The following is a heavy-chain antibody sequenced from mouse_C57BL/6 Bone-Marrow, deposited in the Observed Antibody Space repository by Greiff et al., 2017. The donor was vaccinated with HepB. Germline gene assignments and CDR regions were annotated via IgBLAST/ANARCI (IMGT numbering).Heavy chain of an antibody. Sequence: EVKLMESGGGLVQPGGSLSLSCAASGFTFTDYYMSWVRQPPGKALEWLGFIRNKANGYTTEYSASVKGRFTISRDNSQSILYLQMNALRAEDSATYYCARYGMVDYWGQGTTLTVSS. D-gene: IGHD2-3*01. CDR3: ARYGMVDY. J-gene: IGHJ2*01. CDR2: IRNKANGYTT. CDR1: GFTFTDYY. V-gene: IGHV7-3*01.